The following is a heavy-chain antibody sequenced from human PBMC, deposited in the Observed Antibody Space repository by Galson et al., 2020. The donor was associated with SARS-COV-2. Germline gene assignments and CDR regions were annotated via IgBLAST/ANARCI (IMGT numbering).Heavy chain of an antibody. Sequence: GESLKISCAASGFTFSSYGMHWVRQAPGKGLEWVAVISYDGSNKYYADSVKGRFTISRDNSKNTLYLQMNSLRAEDTAVYYCAKAGPITVVTPPSSIYYYGMDVWGQGTTVTVSS. D-gene: IGHD2-21*02. V-gene: IGHV3-30*18. CDR3: AKAGPITVVTPPSSIYYYGMDV. CDR1: GFTFSSYG. CDR2: ISYDGSNK. J-gene: IGHJ6*02.